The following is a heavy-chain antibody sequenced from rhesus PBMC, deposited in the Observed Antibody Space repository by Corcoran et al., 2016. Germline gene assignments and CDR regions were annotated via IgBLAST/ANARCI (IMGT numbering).Heavy chain of an antibody. CDR1: GVSLSGNY. J-gene: IGHJ5-2*02. CDR3: TRDAISLDV. Sequence: QVLLQESGPGLVKPSETLSLTCAVSGVSLSGNYWTWFRQSPGKGLEWIGYISGNTETTSYNPSLGGRVTISKDTSQNQYFLMLTSVTAADTAIYYCTRDAISLDVWGRGVLVTVSS. V-gene: IGHV4-147*01. CDR2: ISGNTETT.